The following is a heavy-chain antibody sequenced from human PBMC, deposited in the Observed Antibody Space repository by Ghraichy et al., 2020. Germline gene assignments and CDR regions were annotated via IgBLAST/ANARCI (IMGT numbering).Heavy chain of an antibody. CDR2: INYSGST. V-gene: IGHV4-59*01. D-gene: IGHD2-21*02. J-gene: IGHJ3*02. Sequence: SETLSLTCTVSGGSISSYYWSWIRQPPGKGLEWIGYINYSGSTYSNPSLKSRATISIDTSRNQFSLKLRSVTAADTAVYFCAARSDFLAFEIWAQGTMVTVSS. CDR3: AARSDFLAFEI. CDR1: GGSISSYY.